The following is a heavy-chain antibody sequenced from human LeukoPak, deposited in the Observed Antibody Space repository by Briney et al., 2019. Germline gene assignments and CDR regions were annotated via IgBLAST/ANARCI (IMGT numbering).Heavy chain of an antibody. CDR2: IIPIFGTA. CDR1: GGTFSSYA. V-gene: IGHV1-69*05. CDR3: ERGSRGRILDY. J-gene: IGHJ4*02. D-gene: IGHD1-26*01. Sequence: ASVKVSCKASGGTFSSYAISLVRQAPGQGLEWMGGIIPIFGTANYAQKFQGRVTITTDESTSTAYMELSSLRSEDTAVYYCERGSRGRILDYWGQGNLVTVSS.